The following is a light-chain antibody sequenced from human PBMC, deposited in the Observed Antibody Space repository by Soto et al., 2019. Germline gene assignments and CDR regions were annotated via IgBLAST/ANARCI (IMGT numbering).Light chain of an antibody. Sequence: QSVLTQPPSVSAAPGQTVTISCSGGSSNIGNNYVSWYQHLPGTAPKLMIYEVSNRPSGVSNRFSGSKSDNTASLTISGLQAEDEADYYCSSYTSSSTHWVFGGGTKLTVL. J-gene: IGLJ3*02. V-gene: IGLV2-14*01. CDR1: SSNIGNNY. CDR2: EVS. CDR3: SSYTSSSTHWV.